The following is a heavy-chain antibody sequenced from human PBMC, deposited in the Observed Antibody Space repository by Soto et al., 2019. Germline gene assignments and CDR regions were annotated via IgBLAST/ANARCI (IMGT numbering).Heavy chain of an antibody. D-gene: IGHD3-3*01. J-gene: IGHJ6*02. CDR1: GDSVSSNSAA. CDR2: TYYRSKWYN. V-gene: IGHV6-1*01. CDR3: ARDRGDDFWSGGGDYYGMDV. Sequence: QTLSLTCAISGDSVSSNSAAWNWIRQSPSRGLEWLGRTYYRSKWYNDYAVSVKSRITINPDTSKNQFSLQLNSVTPEDTAVYYCARDRGDDFWSGGGDYYGMDVWGQGTTVTVSS.